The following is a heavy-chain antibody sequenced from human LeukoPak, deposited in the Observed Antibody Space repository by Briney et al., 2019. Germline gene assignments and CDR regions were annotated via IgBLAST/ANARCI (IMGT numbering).Heavy chain of an antibody. D-gene: IGHD1-26*01. V-gene: IGHV4-61*02. CDR1: GGSIRSTTYY. J-gene: IGHJ4*02. Sequence: TSETLSLTCSVSGGSIRSTTYYWSWIRQPAGKGLEWIGRIYTSGSTNYNPSLKSRVTISVDTSKNQFSLKLSSVTAADTAVYYCARADSGSYEWIGQLDYFDYWGQGTLVTVSS. CDR2: IYTSGST. CDR3: ARADSGSYEWIGQLDYFDY.